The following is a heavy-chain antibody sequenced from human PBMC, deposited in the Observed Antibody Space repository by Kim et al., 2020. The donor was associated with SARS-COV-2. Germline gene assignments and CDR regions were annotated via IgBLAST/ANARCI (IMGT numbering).Heavy chain of an antibody. J-gene: IGHJ4*02. V-gene: IGHV1-69*01. Sequence: FQGRVTITADESTSTAYMELSSLRSEDTAVYYCASPGGYCSGGSCHFFDYWGQGTLVTVSS. CDR3: ASPGGYCSGGSCHFFDY. D-gene: IGHD2-15*01.